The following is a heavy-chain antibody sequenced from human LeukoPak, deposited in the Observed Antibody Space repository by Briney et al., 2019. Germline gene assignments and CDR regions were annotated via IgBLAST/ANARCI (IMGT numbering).Heavy chain of an antibody. D-gene: IGHD6-13*01. J-gene: IGHJ4*02. CDR1: GGSISSYY. Sequence: SETLSLTCTVSGGSISSYYWSWIRQPPGKGLEWIGYIYYSGSTNYNPSLKSRVTISVDTSKKQFSLKLNSVTAADTAVYYCARTGYSSSWYYFDHWGQGTLVTVSS. CDR2: IYYSGST. V-gene: IGHV4-59*01. CDR3: ARTGYSSSWYYFDH.